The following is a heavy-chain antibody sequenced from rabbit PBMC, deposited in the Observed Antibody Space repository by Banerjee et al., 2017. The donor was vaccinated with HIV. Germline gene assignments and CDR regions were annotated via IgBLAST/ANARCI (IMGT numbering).Heavy chain of an antibody. CDR2: IYTGDGNT. CDR1: GFDLSSYYY. J-gene: IGHJ4*01. V-gene: IGHV1S45*01. CDR3: ARNADGNYITDL. D-gene: IGHD1-1*01. Sequence: QEQLEESGGDLVKPEGSLTLTCKASGFDLSSYYYMCWVRQAPGKGLEWIACIYTGDGNTYYASWAKGRFTISKTSSNTVTLQMTSLTAADTATYFCARNADGNYITDLWGQGTLVTVS.